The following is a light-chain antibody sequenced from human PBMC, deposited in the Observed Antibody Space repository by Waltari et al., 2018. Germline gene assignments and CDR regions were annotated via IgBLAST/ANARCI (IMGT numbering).Light chain of an antibody. CDR2: GSS. CDR3: QQYNTWPLYT. CDR1: QSVSSN. Sequence: EIVMTQSPATLSVSPAERATLSCRASQSVSSNLAWYQQNPGQAPSLLIYGSSTRATGIPARFSGSGSGTEFTLTISSLQSEDFAVYYCQQYNTWPLYTFGQGTKLEIK. J-gene: IGKJ2*01. V-gene: IGKV3-15*01.